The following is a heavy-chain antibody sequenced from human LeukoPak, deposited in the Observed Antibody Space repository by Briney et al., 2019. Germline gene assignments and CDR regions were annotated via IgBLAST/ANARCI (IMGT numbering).Heavy chain of an antibody. J-gene: IGHJ4*02. CDR2: IYYSGST. V-gene: IGHV4-39*01. CDR1: GASMSNRNYY. D-gene: IGHD1-7*01. Sequence: PSETLSLTCSVSGASMSNRNYYWGWIRQPPGKGLEWVGSIYYSGSTYYTPSLKSRVTISVDTSKNQFSQKLSSVTAADTAVYYCAIVPWYNWNYGSLIGDYWGQGTLVTVSS. CDR3: AIVPWYNWNYGSLIGDY.